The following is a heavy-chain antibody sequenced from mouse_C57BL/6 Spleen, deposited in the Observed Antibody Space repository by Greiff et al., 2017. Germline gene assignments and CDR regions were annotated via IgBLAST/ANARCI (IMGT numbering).Heavy chain of an antibody. CDR3: ARRAIDYGSSGDWFAY. CDR1: GYTFTSYW. V-gene: IGHV1-7*01. Sequence: VQLQESGAELAKPGASVKLSCQASGYTFTSYWMHWVKQRPGQGLAWIGYINPSSGYTKYNQKFKDKATLTADKSSSTAYMQLSSLTYEDSAVYYCARRAIDYGSSGDWFAYWGKGTLVTVSA. D-gene: IGHD1-1*01. CDR2: INPSSGYT. J-gene: IGHJ3*01.